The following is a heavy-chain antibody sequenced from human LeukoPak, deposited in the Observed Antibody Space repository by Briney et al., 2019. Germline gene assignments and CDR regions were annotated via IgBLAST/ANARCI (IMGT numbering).Heavy chain of an antibody. CDR3: AKRRADYYGSGRGLNYFDY. V-gene: IGHV3-23*01. Sequence: GGSLRLSCAASGFTFSTFAMSWVRQAPGEGLEWVSAISGSGGGTYYADSVKGRLTISRDNSTNTLYLQMSSLRAEDTAVYYCAKRRADYYGSGRGLNYFDYWGQGTLVTVSS. CDR2: ISGSGGGT. D-gene: IGHD3-10*01. J-gene: IGHJ4*02. CDR1: GFTFSTFA.